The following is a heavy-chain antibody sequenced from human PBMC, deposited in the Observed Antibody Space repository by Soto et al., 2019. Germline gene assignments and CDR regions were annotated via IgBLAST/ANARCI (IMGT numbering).Heavy chain of an antibody. V-gene: IGHV6-1*01. CDR2: TYFRSKWFN. Sequence: SQTLPLTCAISEDSVSSNSAAWNWIIQSPSRGLEWLGGTYFRSKWFNDYAVSVKSRITINSDTFKNQFSLQLNSVTPEDTAVYYCVRLARRGFEYWGQGTLVSVSS. J-gene: IGHJ4*02. CDR1: EDSVSSNSAA. CDR3: VRLARRGFEY. D-gene: IGHD3-10*01.